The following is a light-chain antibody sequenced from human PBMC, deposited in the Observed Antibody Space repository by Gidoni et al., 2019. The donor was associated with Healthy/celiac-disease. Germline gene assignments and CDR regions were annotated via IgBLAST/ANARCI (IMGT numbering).Light chain of an antibody. J-gene: IGKJ1*01. CDR2: GAS. V-gene: IGKV3-20*01. Sequence: EIVLTQSPGTLSLSPGERATLSCRASQSVSSSYLAWYQQKPGQAPRLRIDGASSRATGSPDRCSGSGSGTDFTLTISRLEPEDFAVYYCQQYGSSPWTFXXXTKVEIK. CDR3: QQYGSSPWT. CDR1: QSVSSSY.